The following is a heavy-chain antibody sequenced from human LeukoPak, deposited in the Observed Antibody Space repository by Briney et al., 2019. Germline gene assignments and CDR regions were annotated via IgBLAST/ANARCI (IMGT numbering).Heavy chain of an antibody. CDR3: AREAYGDYVVY. CDR1: GGSISSGDYY. D-gene: IGHD4-17*01. V-gene: IGHV4-30-4*01. Sequence: PSETLSLTCTVSGGSISSGDYYWSWIRHPPGTGLEWIGYIYYSGSTYYNPSLKSRVTISVDTSKNQFSLKLSSVTAADTAVYYCAREAYGDYVVYWGQGTLVTVSS. CDR2: IYYSGST. J-gene: IGHJ4*02.